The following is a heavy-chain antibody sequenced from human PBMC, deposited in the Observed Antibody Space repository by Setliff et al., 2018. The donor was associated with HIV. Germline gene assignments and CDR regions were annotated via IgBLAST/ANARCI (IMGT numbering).Heavy chain of an antibody. CDR2: IYNNGNA. CDR3: AGSSHIGIRKLWFVS. J-gene: IGHJ5*01. CDR1: GDSFNSYY. Sequence: SETLSLTCTVSGDSFNSYYWFWIRQPPGEGLEYIGYIYNNGNAYYNPSFKSRVTLSVDRSKNQFSLRVNSVTAADTAVYFCAGSSHIGIRKLWFVSWGQGRLVTVSS. V-gene: IGHV4-59*01. D-gene: IGHD2-21*01.